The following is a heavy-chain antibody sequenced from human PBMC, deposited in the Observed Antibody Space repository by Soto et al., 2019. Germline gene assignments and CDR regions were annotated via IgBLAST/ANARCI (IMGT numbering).Heavy chain of an antibody. CDR3: ARALWRIAVAPSWFDP. J-gene: IGHJ5*02. Sequence: ASVKVSCKASGYTFTSYAMHWVRQAPGQRLEWMGWINAGNGNTKYSQKFQGRVTITRDTSASTAYMELSSLRSEDTAVYYCARALWRIAVAPSWFDPWGQGTLVTVSS. CDR2: INAGNGNT. CDR1: GYTFTSYA. D-gene: IGHD6-19*01. V-gene: IGHV1-3*01.